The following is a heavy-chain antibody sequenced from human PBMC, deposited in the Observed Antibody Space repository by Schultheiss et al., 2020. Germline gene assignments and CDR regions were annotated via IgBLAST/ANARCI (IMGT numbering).Heavy chain of an antibody. CDR1: GFTFSSYA. CDR3: ARGGGWSPNDY. V-gene: IGHV3-23*01. CDR2: ISGSGGST. J-gene: IGHJ4*02. Sequence: GESLKISCAASGFTFSSYAMSWVRQAPGKGLEWVSAISGSGGSTYYADSVKGRFTISRDNSKNTLYLQMNSLRAEDTAVYYCARGGGWSPNDYWGQGTLVTVSS. D-gene: IGHD6-19*01.